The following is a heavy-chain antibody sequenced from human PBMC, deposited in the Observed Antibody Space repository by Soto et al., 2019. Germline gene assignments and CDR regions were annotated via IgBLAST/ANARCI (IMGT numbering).Heavy chain of an antibody. CDR3: ARGPIGYYYGMDV. V-gene: IGHV1-69*06. CDR1: GGTFSSYA. CDR2: IIPIFGTA. Sequence: SVKVSCKASGGTFSSYAISWVRQAPGQGLEWMGGIIPIFGTANYAQKFQGRVTITADKSTSTAYMELSSLRSEDAAVYYCARGPIGYYYGMDVWGQGTTVTVSS. J-gene: IGHJ6*02.